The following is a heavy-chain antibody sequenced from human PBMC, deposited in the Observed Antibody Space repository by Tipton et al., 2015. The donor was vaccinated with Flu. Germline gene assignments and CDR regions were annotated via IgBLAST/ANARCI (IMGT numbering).Heavy chain of an antibody. D-gene: IGHD3-10*01. CDR2: MNPNSGNK. CDR3: ASAGLSGPEYYYGSWSYCYFDY. CDR1: GYTFTSYD. V-gene: IGHV1-8*01. J-gene: IGHJ4*02. Sequence: QLVQSGAEVKKPGASVKVYCKASGYTFTSYDINWVRQATGQGLEWMGWMNPNSGNKGYAQKFQGRVTMTRNTCISKAYMELSSLGSDDTSVYYCASAGLSGPEYYYGSWSYCYFDYWGQGTLFSFSS.